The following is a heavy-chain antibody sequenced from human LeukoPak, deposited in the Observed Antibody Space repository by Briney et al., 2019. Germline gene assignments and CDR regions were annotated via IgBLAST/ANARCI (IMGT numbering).Heavy chain of an antibody. CDR1: GFTFSSYG. D-gene: IGHD5-18*01. V-gene: IGHV3-30*02. CDR3: AKWLYTAMGT. J-gene: IGHJ5*02. Sequence: GGSLRLSCAASGFTFSSYGMHWVRQAPGKGLEWVAFIRFDGSNRYYVDSVKGRFTISRDNSKNTVFLQMNTLRVEDTAVYYCAKWLYTAMGTWGQGTPVTVSS. CDR2: IRFDGSNR.